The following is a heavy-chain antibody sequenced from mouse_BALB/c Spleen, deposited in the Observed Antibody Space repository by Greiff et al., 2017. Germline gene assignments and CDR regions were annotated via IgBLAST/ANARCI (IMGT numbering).Heavy chain of an antibody. Sequence: VQLQQSGPSLVKPSQTLSLTCSVTGDSITSGYWNWIRKFPGNKLEYMGYISYSGSTSYNPSLKSRISITRDTSKNQFFLQLNSVTTEDTATYYCARKDYYDYDSGAMDYWGQGTSVTVSS. CDR1: GDSITSGY. J-gene: IGHJ4*01. D-gene: IGHD2-4*01. CDR2: ISYSGST. CDR3: ARKDYYDYDSGAMDY. V-gene: IGHV3-8*02.